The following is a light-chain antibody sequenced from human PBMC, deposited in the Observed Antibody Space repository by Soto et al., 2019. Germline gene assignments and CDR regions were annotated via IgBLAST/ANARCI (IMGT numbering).Light chain of an antibody. CDR1: QDISNY. J-gene: IGKJ4*01. CDR3: QQYDNLPLT. V-gene: IGKV1-33*01. CDR2: DAS. Sequence: DIQMTQSPSSLSASVGDRVTITCQASQDISNYLNWYQQKPGKAPKLLIYDASNLETGVPSRFSGSGSGTDFTFTISSLHPEDIVTYYCQQYDNLPLTFGGGTKVEIK.